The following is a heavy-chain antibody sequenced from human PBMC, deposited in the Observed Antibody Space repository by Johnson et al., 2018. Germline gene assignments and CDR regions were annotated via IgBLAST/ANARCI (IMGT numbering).Heavy chain of an antibody. Sequence: QVQLVESGGGLVKXGGSLRLSCAASGFTFSDYYMSWIRQAPGKGLEWVSYISSSGSTIYYADSVKGRFPISRDNAKNSLYLQMNSLRAEDTAVYYCARGRIAARPYYYYYGMDVWGQGTTVTVSS. CDR1: GFTFSDYY. V-gene: IGHV3-11*01. J-gene: IGHJ6*02. D-gene: IGHD6-6*01. CDR3: ARGRIAARPYYYYYGMDV. CDR2: ISSSGSTI.